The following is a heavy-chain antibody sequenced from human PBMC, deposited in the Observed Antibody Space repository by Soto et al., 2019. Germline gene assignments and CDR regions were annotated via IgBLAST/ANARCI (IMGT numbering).Heavy chain of an antibody. CDR2: TSPYNGNT. Sequence: GASVKVSCKASGYTFTSYGISWVRQAPGQGLEWMGWTSPYNGNTHYAQNLQGSVTMTTDTSTSTAYMELGSLISDDTAVYYCARVMSTGTTDDYYYGMDVWGQGTTVTVSS. CDR1: GYTFTSYG. D-gene: IGHD1-7*01. J-gene: IGHJ6*02. CDR3: ARVMSTGTTDDYYYGMDV. V-gene: IGHV1-18*01.